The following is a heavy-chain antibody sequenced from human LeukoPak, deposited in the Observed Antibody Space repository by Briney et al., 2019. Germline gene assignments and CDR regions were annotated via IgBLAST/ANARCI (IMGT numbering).Heavy chain of an antibody. J-gene: IGHJ4*02. CDR3: ARDLSLYCSGGSCYSLNY. CDR1: GFTFDDYG. Sequence: GGSLRLSCAASGFTFDDYGMSWVRQAPGKGLEWVSGINWNGGNTGYADSVKGRLAISRDNAKKSLYMQMNSLRAEDTALYHCARDLSLYCSGGSCYSLNYWGQGTLVTVSS. V-gene: IGHV3-20*01. CDR2: INWNGGNT. D-gene: IGHD2-15*01.